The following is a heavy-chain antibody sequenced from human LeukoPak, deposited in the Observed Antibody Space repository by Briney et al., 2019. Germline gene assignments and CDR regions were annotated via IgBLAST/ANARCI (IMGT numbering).Heavy chain of an antibody. CDR2: IIPILGIA. V-gene: IGHV1-69*04. CDR1: GGTFSSYA. CDR3: ARVPRDRNSLDS. Sequence: EASVKVSCKASGGTFSSYAISWVRQAPGQGLEWMGRIIPILGIANYAQKFQGRVTITADKSTSTAYMELSSLRSEDTAVYYCARVPRDRNSLDSWGQGTLVTVSS. D-gene: IGHD1-7*01. J-gene: IGHJ4*02.